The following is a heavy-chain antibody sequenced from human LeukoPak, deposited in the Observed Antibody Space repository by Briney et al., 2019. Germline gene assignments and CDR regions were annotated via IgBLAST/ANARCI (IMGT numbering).Heavy chain of an antibody. D-gene: IGHD3-10*01. CDR3: ATSRGVGYYFDY. V-gene: IGHV1-24*01. CDR1: GYTLTELS. Sequence: ASVKVSCKVSGYTLTELSMHWVRQAPGKGLEWMGGFDPEDGETIYAQEFQGRVTMTEDTSTDTAYMELSSLRSEDTAVYYCATSRGVGYYFDYWGQGTLVTVSS. CDR2: FDPEDGET. J-gene: IGHJ4*02.